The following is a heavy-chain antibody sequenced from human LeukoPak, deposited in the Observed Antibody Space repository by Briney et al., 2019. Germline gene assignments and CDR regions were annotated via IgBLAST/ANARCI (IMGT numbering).Heavy chain of an antibody. CDR3: AKAQNLELLLPNYYFDY. J-gene: IGHJ4*02. V-gene: IGHV3-23*01. Sequence: GGSLRLSCAASGFTFSSYAMSWVRQAPGKGLEWVSAISGSGGSTYYADSVKGRFTISRDNSKNTLYLQMNSLRAEDTAVYYCAKAQNLELLLPNYYFDYWGQGTLVTVSP. D-gene: IGHD3-3*01. CDR1: GFTFSSYA. CDR2: ISGSGGST.